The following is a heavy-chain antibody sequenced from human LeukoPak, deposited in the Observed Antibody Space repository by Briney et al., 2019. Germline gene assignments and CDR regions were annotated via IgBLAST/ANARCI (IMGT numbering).Heavy chain of an antibody. V-gene: IGHV4-61*02. Sequence: SETLSLTCTVSGGSISSGSYYWSWIRQPAGKGLEWIGRIYTSGSTNHNPSLKSRVTISVDTSKNQFSLKLSSVTAADTAVYYCARDRDYYDSSGYYAHAFDIWGQGTMVTVSS. CDR1: GGSISSGSYY. D-gene: IGHD3-22*01. CDR3: ARDRDYYDSSGYYAHAFDI. J-gene: IGHJ3*02. CDR2: IYTSGST.